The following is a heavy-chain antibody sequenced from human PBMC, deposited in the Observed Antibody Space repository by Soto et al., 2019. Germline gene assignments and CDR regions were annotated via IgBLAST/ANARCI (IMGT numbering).Heavy chain of an antibody. J-gene: IGHJ6*02. V-gene: IGHV5-51*01. CDR3: AGPDQEALSGYHYYYYGMDV. CDR2: IYPGDSVI. CDR1: GYRFTRNW. Sequence: GESLKISCQVSGYRFTRNWIAWVRQVPGKGLEWMGIIYPGDSVIHYSPAFQGQVIISADRSNSTAYLQWSSLQASDTAMYYWAGPDQEALSGYHYYYYGMDVWGQGTTVTVSS. D-gene: IGHD5-12*01.